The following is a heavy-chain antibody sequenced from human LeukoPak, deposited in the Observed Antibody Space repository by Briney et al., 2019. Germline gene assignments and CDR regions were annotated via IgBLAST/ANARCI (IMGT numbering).Heavy chain of an antibody. J-gene: IGHJ1*01. CDR1: GFTVSSNY. CDR2: IYSGGST. CDR3: ASTEYSSGSYGYFQH. D-gene: IGHD6-19*01. Sequence: GGSLRLSCAASGFTVSSNYMSWVRQAPGKGLEWVSVIYSGGSTYYADSVKGRFTISRDNSKNTLYLQMNSLRAEDTAVYYCASTEYSSGSYGYFQHWGQGTLVTVS. V-gene: IGHV3-53*01.